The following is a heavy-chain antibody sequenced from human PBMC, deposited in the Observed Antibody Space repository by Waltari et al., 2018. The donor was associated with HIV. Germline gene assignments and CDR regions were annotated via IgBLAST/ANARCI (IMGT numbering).Heavy chain of an antibody. V-gene: IGHV4-39*01. CDR2: SYYSGST. CDR1: GGSISSSNYY. J-gene: IGHJ4*02. Sequence: QLQLQESGPGLVKPSETLSLTCTVSGGSISSSNYYWGWVRQPPGKGLEWIGSSYYSGSTYYNPSLKSRVTISVDTSKNQFSLKLSSVTAADTAVYYCARHRRNDIGDYWGQGTLVTVSS. CDR3: ARHRRNDIGDY. D-gene: IGHD3-9*01.